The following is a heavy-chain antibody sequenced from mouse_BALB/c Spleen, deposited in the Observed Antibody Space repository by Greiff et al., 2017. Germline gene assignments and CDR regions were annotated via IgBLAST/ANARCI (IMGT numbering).Heavy chain of an antibody. CDR3: ARRTTAKGFAY. D-gene: IGHD1-2*01. CDR1: GFNIKDTY. CDR2: IDPANGNT. V-gene: IGHV14-3*02. Sequence: VHVKQSGAELVKPGASVKLSCTASGFNIKDTYMHWVKQRPEQGLEWIGRIDPANGNTKYDPKFQGKATITADTSSNTAYLQLSSLTSEDTAVYYCARRTTAKGFAYWGQGTLVTVSA. J-gene: IGHJ3*01.